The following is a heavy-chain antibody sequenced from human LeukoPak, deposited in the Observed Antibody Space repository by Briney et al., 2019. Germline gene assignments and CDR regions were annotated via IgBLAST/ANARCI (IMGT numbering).Heavy chain of an antibody. V-gene: IGHV3-7*01. Sequence: GGSLRLSCAASGFRLGTYWMTWVRQAPGKGLEWVANIKQDGRTAYYVDSVKGRFTISRDNGKNSLYLQMNSLRAEDTAVYYCATLAYCGGDCYRDAFDIWGQGTMVTVSS. CDR1: GFRLGTYW. J-gene: IGHJ3*02. CDR3: ATLAYCGGDCYRDAFDI. D-gene: IGHD2-21*02. CDR2: IKQDGRTA.